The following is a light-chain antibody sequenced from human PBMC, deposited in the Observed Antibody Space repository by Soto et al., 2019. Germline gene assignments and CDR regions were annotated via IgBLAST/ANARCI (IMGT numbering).Light chain of an antibody. CDR2: KNN. J-gene: IGLJ3*02. V-gene: IGLV1-44*01. CDR3: AAWDDSLNGRV. Sequence: QSVLSQPPSASGTPGQRVTISGSGSSSNIGSNTVNWYQQLPGTAPKLLIYKNNQRPSGVPDRFSGSKSDTAASLAISGLQSEDEADYYCAAWDDSLNGRVFGGGTKLTVL. CDR1: SSNIGSNT.